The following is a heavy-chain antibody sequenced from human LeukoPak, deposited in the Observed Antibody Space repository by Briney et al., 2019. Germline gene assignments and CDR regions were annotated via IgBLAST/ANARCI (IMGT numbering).Heavy chain of an antibody. V-gene: IGHV5-51*01. CDR2: IYPGDSDT. J-gene: IGHJ4*02. CDR1: GYSFTSYW. Sequence: PAESLKISCKGSGYSFTSYWIGWVRQMPGKGLEWMGIIYPGDSDTRYSPSFQGQVTISDDKSISTADLQWSSLKASDTAMYYCARRARPYYDILHLDYWGQGTLVTVSS. D-gene: IGHD3-9*01. CDR3: ARRARPYYDILHLDY.